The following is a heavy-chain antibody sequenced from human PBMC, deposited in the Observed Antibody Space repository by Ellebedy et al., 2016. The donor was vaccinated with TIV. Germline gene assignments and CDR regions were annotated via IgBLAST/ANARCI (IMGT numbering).Heavy chain of an antibody. Sequence: KVSCKGSGYIFTNFWIAWVRLMPGKDLEWMGIISPSDSDTRYSPSFQGQVTIPAAKSISTAYLQWSSLKASDTAIYYCARMGIRMAAAGSTRAYFFDYWGQGTLVTVSS. CDR1: GYIFTNFW. V-gene: IGHV5-51*01. J-gene: IGHJ4*02. CDR2: ISPSDSDT. D-gene: IGHD6-13*01. CDR3: ARMGIRMAAAGSTRAYFFDY.